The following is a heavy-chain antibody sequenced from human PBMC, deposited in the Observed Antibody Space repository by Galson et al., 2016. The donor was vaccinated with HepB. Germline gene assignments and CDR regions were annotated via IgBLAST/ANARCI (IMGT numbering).Heavy chain of an antibody. J-gene: IGHJ3*01. V-gene: IGHV3-33*01. CDR1: GFTFRSYG. CDR3: ARNYHYGSGSYIPYF. D-gene: IGHD3-10*01. Sequence: SLRLSCAASGFTFRSYGMHWVRQVPGKGLEWVVVIWYDGSHKFYVDSVKGRFTISRDNSKNTLFLQMNSLRAEDTAVYYCARNYHYGSGSYIPYFWGQGTRVTVST. CDR2: IWYDGSHK.